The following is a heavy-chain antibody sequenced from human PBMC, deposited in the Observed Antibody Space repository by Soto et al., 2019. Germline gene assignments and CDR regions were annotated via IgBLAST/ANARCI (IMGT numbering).Heavy chain of an antibody. V-gene: IGHV4-31*03. CDR2: IYYNGTT. J-gene: IGHJ4*02. D-gene: IGHD5-12*01. Sequence: SETLSLTCTVSGGSINSGNFYWSWIRQHPGKGPEWIGYIYYNGTTYYNPSLKSRVSVSIDTSKNQFSLKLSSLRSEDTAVYYCARVSGYYLPEYWGQGTLVTVSS. CDR1: GGSINSGNFY. CDR3: ARVSGYYLPEY.